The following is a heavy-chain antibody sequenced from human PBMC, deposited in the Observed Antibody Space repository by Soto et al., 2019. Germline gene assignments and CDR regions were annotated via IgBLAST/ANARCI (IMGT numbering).Heavy chain of an antibody. CDR1: GGSISSGGYS. CDR3: ASAGGLGAVAADY. V-gene: IGHV4-30-2*01. Sequence: QLQLQESGSGLVKPSQTLSLTCAVSGGSISSGGYSWSWIRQPPGKGLEWIGYIDHSGSTYYNPSLKCRVTISVDRSKNQFSLKLSSVTAADTAVYYCASAGGLGAVAADYWGQGTLVTVSS. D-gene: IGHD6-19*01. J-gene: IGHJ4*02. CDR2: IDHSGST.